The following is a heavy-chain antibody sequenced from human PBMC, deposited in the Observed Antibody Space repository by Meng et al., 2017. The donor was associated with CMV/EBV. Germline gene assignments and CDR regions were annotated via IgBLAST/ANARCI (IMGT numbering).Heavy chain of an antibody. V-gene: IGHV3-48*03. J-gene: IGHJ6*02. CDR1: GFTFSSYE. Sequence: GESLKISCAASGFTFSSYEMNWVRQAPGKGLEWVSYISSSGSTIYYADSVKGRFTISRDNAKNSLYLQMNSLRAEDTAVYYCARRLAAAEGTSFSYYGMDVWGQGTTVTVSS. D-gene: IGHD6-13*01. CDR2: ISSSGSTI. CDR3: ARRLAAAEGTSFSYYGMDV.